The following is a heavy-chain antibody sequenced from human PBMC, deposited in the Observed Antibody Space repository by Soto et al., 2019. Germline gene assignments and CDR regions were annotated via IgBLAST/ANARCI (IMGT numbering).Heavy chain of an antibody. D-gene: IGHD2-21*02. J-gene: IGHJ4*02. V-gene: IGHV3-72*01. CDR2: IRKKVNTYTT. CDR1: GFTFSDHY. CDR3: VRAGGDFSFDF. Sequence: EVQLVESGGGLVQPGGSLRLSCAASGFTFSDHYMDWVRQAPGEGLDWVGRIRKKVNTYTTEYAASVKGRFTISRDASKNSVYLQMNSLETGDTAVYYCVRAGGDFSFDFWGQGTPVSVSS.